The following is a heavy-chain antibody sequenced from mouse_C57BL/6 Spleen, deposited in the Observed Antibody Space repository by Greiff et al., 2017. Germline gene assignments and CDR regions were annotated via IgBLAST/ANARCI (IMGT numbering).Heavy chain of an antibody. CDR1: GFTFTSYW. D-gene: IGHD1-1*02. Sequence: QVQLQQPGTELVKPWASVKLTCKASGFTFTSYWMHWVKQRPGQGLEWIGNINPSNGGTNYNEKFKSKATLTVDKTSGTAYMQLSSLTSEDSAVYYCASDYYGGAPGYFDVWGTGTTVTVSS. CDR2: INPSNGGT. CDR3: ASDYYGGAPGYFDV. J-gene: IGHJ1*03. V-gene: IGHV1-53*01.